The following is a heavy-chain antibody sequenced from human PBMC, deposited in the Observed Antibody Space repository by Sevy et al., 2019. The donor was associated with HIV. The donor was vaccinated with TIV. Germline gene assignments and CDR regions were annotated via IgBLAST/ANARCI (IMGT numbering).Heavy chain of an antibody. D-gene: IGHD3-3*01. CDR1: GFTFRTYG. V-gene: IGHV3-30*18. J-gene: IGHJ6*02. CDR2: ISHDGSHK. CDR3: AKDLRPNLLYNDLWSGASEMDV. Sequence: GGSLRLSCVASGFTFRTYGIHWVRQAPGKGLEWVAVISHDGSHKYNADSVKGRFIISRENSKNALYLQMRSLRVDDTAAYYSAKDLRPNLLYNDLWSGASEMDVWGQGTTVTVSS.